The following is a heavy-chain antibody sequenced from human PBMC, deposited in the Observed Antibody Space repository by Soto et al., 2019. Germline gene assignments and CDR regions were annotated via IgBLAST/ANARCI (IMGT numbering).Heavy chain of an antibody. D-gene: IGHD1-1*01. V-gene: IGHV1-18*01. CDR1: GYTFTSYG. Sequence: QVHLVQSGAEVKKPGASVKVSCKGSGYTFTSYGTTWVRQAPGQGLEWVGWISAHNGNTNYAHKRQGRVTVTRDTSTSTAYMELRSVRSDGTAVYYYARVRYGDYWGQGALVTVSS. CDR2: ISAHNGNT. J-gene: IGHJ4*02. CDR3: ARVRYGDY.